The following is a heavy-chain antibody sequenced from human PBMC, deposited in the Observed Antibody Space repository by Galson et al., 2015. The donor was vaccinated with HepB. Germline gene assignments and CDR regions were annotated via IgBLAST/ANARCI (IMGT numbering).Heavy chain of an antibody. J-gene: IGHJ4*02. V-gene: IGHV3-53*01. CDR3: ARDGHSSSWFSFDY. Sequence: SLRLSCAVSGFSVSNNFMNWVRQAPGKGLEWVSVIDNDASTFYADSVKGRFTISRDNSRNTLFLQMNSLRVEDTAVYYCARDGHSSSWFSFDYWGQGALVTVSS. CDR1: GFSVSNNF. D-gene: IGHD6-13*01. CDR2: IDNDAST.